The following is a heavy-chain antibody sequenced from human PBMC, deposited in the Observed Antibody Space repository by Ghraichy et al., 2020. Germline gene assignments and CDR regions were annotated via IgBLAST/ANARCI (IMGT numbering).Heavy chain of an antibody. J-gene: IGHJ4*02. CDR1: GFTFSSYA. V-gene: IGHV3-23*01. CDR2: ISGSGGST. CDR3: ATRPYYDILTGYGGLDY. Sequence: GSLRLSCAGSGFTFSSYAMRWVRQAPGKGLEWVSAISGSGGSTYYADSVKGRFTISRDNSKNTLYLQMNSLRAEDTAVYYCATRPYYDILTGYGGLDYWGQGTLVTVSS. D-gene: IGHD3-9*01.